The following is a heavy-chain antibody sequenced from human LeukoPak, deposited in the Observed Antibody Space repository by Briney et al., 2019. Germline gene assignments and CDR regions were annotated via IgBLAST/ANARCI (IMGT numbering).Heavy chain of an antibody. J-gene: IGHJ1*01. D-gene: IGHD3-22*01. V-gene: IGHV3-74*01. CDR1: GFAFATYW. CDR3: ARMADYDRSGFYGYLPY. CDR2: INGEGSSI. Sequence: PGGSLTLSCAASGFAFATYWMHWVRQAPGKGLEWLSRINGEGSSINYADSVKGGFTISRDNAKNTLYLQIDSLRVEDTAVYYCARMADYDRSGFYGYLPYWGQGTLVTVSS.